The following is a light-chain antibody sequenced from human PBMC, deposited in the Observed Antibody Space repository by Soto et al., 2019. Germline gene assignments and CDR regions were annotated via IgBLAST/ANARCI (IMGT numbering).Light chain of an antibody. CDR3: SSYTSSSTLSVV. CDR2: VVS. CDR1: SSDGGGYNY. V-gene: IGLV2-14*01. Sequence: QSVLTQPASVSGSPGQWITISCTGTSSDGGGYNYVSWYQQHPGKAPKLMIYVVSNRPSGVSNRFSGSKSGNTASLTISGVQAEDEADYYCSSYTSSSTLSVVFGGGTKLTVL. J-gene: IGLJ2*01.